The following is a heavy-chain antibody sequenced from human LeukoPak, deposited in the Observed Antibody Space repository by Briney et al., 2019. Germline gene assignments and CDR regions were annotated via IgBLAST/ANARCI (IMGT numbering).Heavy chain of an antibody. V-gene: IGHV3-7*01. CDR3: AAAPNFYYFDY. J-gene: IGHJ4*02. CDR2: IKEDGSEK. D-gene: IGHD2/OR15-2a*01. Sequence: GGSLRLSCGASGFNFNSYWMSWVRQAPGKGLEWLANIKEDGSEKYYVDSVKGRFTISRDNSRDLVYLQMNNLGAEDTAVYSCAAAPNFYYFDYWGRGTLVTVSS. CDR1: GFNFNSYW.